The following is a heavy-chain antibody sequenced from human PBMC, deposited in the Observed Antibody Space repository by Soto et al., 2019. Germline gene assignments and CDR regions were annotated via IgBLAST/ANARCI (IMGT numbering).Heavy chain of an antibody. CDR3: ARDDDYADNGVDY. V-gene: IGHV3-33*05. D-gene: IGHD4-17*01. J-gene: IGHJ4*02. CDR1: GFRFSAYG. CDR2: IVKEGSQK. Sequence: QVQLVESGGGVVQPGRSLTLSCAASGFRFSAYGMHWVRQAPGEGLEWLAVIVKEGSQKHYADSVKGRFTVSRDNSKNTLNLAMNSLRAEDTAVYSCARDDDYADNGVDYWGQGTLVSVSS.